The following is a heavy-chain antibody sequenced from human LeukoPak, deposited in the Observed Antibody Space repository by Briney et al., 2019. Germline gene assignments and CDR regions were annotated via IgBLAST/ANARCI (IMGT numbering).Heavy chain of an antibody. J-gene: IGHJ5*01. CDR2: IRHDGSIK. CDR1: GFIFSTYG. Sequence: PGGSLRLSCAASGFIFSTYGMYWVRQAPGKGLEWVAFIRHDGSIKNYADSVKGRSTISRDNSRNTLYLQMNSLRDEDTAVYYCAKGGSASHNWFDPWGQGTLVTVSS. D-gene: IGHD2-15*01. V-gene: IGHV3-30*02. CDR3: AKGGSASHNWFDP.